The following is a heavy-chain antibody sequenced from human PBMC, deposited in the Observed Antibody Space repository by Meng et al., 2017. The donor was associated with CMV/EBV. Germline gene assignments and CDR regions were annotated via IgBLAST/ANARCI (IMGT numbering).Heavy chain of an antibody. CDR3: ARTGPGLVPADLYTPRLYYYYGMDV. CDR2: IKQDGSEK. CDR1: GFTFSSYW. J-gene: IGHJ6*02. Sequence: GESLKISRAASGFTFSSYWMSWVRQAPGKGLEWVANIKQDGSEKYYVDSVKGRFTISRDNAKNSLYLQMNSLRAEDTAVYYCARTGPGLVPADLYTPRLYYYYGMDVWGQGTTVTVSS. D-gene: IGHD2-2*01. V-gene: IGHV3-7*01.